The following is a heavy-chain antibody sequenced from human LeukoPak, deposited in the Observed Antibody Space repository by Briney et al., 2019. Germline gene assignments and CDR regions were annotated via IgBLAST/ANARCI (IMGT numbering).Heavy chain of an antibody. J-gene: IGHJ4*02. CDR1: GGSISSYY. D-gene: IGHD6-13*01. CDR2: IYYSGST. Sequence: SETLSLTCTVSGGSISSYYWSRIRQPPGKGLEWIGYIYYSGSTNYNPSLKSRVTISVDTSKNQFSLKLSSVTAADTAVYYCARNYQYSSSWYYWGQGTLVTVSS. V-gene: IGHV4-59*01. CDR3: ARNYQYSSSWYY.